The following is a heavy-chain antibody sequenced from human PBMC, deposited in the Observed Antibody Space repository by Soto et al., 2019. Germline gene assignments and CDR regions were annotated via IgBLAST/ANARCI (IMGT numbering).Heavy chain of an antibody. CDR2: IKSKSDGETT. CDR3: TTGLTYYYDSSGYYWAGGMDV. J-gene: IGHJ6*02. CDR1: GFSFRNAG. Sequence: ALGSVRLSCAASGFSFRNAGMNWVRQAPGKGLEWVGRIKSKSDGETTDYAAPVKGRFTISRDDSKNTLYLQMNSLKTEDTAVYYCTTGLTYYYDSSGYYWAGGMDVWGQGITVTVSS. D-gene: IGHD3-22*01. V-gene: IGHV3-15*01.